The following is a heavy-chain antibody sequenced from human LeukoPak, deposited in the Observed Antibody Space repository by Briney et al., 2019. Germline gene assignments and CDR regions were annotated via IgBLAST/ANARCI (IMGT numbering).Heavy chain of an antibody. V-gene: IGHV3-30*02. CDR2: IRFDGSNQ. Sequence: GGSLRLSCAASGFTFRSYGMHWVRQAPGKGLEWVAFIRFDGSNQYYADSVKGRFTISRDNSKDTLYLQMNSLRVEDTAVYYCAKDPPRVWWLPLGYWGQGTLVTVSS. CDR1: GFTFRSYG. D-gene: IGHD2-8*02. CDR3: AKDPPRVWWLPLGY. J-gene: IGHJ4*02.